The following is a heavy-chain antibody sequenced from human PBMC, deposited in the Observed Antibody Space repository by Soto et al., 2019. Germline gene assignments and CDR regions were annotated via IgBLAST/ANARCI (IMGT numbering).Heavy chain of an antibody. Sequence: SETLSLTGTVSGGSSSSYYWSWMRQRPGKGLEWIGYIYYIGSTNYNPSLKSRVTISVDTSKNQFSLKLSSVTAADTAVYYCARGRGSGSSFYYYGMDVWGQGTTVTVSS. V-gene: IGHV4-59*01. CDR3: ARGRGSGSSFYYYGMDV. D-gene: IGHD3-10*01. CDR2: IYYIGST. J-gene: IGHJ6*02. CDR1: GGSSSSYY.